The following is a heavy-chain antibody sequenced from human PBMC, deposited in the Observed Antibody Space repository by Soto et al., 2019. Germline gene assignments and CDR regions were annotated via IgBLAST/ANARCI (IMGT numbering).Heavy chain of an antibody. D-gene: IGHD2-15*01. Sequence: SETLSLTCNVSGGSISSSRSYWAWIRQPPGKGLEWIANIFYSGSTYYNPSLASRVTVSVDTSKNQFSLKLSSVTAADTAVYYCARLYCSGGSCYPQLDYWGQGTLVTVSS. CDR1: GGSISSSRSY. J-gene: IGHJ4*02. V-gene: IGHV4-39*07. CDR2: IFYSGST. CDR3: ARLYCSGGSCYPQLDY.